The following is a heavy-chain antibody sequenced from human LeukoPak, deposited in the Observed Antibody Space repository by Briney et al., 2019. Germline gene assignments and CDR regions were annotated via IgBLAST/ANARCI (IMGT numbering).Heavy chain of an antibody. Sequence: GASVKVSCKASGYTFTSYYMHWVRQAPGQGLEWMGIINPSGGSTSYAQKFQGRVTMTRDTSTSTVYMELSSLRSEDTAVYYCARAKGGNGDTARVYFDYWGQGTLVTVSS. D-gene: IGHD5-18*01. V-gene: IGHV1-46*01. CDR1: GYTFTSYY. CDR2: INPSGGST. J-gene: IGHJ4*02. CDR3: ARAKGGNGDTARVYFDY.